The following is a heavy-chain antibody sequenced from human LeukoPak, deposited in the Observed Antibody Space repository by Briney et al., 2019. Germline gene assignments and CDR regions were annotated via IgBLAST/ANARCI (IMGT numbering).Heavy chain of an antibody. CDR1: GGTFSSYA. CDR3: ARDRYCSSTSCYRLNYYYGMDV. Sequence: SVKVSCKASGGTFSSYAISWVRQAPGQGLEWMGGIIPIFGTANYAQKFQGRVTITTDESTSTAYMELRSLRSDDTAVYYCARDRYCSSTSCYRLNYYYGMDVWGQGTTVTVSS. CDR2: IIPIFGTA. D-gene: IGHD2-2*01. V-gene: IGHV1-69*05. J-gene: IGHJ6*02.